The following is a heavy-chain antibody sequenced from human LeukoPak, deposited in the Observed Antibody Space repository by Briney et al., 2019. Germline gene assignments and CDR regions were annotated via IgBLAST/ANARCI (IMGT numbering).Heavy chain of an antibody. CDR3: ARVAAGTYWYYAMDV. CDR2: IYYGGST. Sequence: SETLSLTCTVSGASISSTSYYWGWIRQPPGKGLEWIGSIYYGGSTYYNPSLQSRVTISADMSKNHLSVKLSSVTAADTAVYYCARVAAGTYWYYAMDVWGQGTTVTVSS. J-gene: IGHJ6*02. D-gene: IGHD2-15*01. CDR1: GASISSTSYY. V-gene: IGHV4-39*07.